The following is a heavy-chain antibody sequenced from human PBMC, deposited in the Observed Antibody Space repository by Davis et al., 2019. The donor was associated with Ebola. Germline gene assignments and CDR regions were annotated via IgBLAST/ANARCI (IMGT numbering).Heavy chain of an antibody. Sequence: ASVKVSCKASGYTFTSYGISWVRQAPGQGLEWMGWISAYNGNTNYAQKLQGRVTMTTDTSTSTAYMELRSLTSDDMALYYCARAPSQWPLEYWGQGTLVTVSS. V-gene: IGHV1-18*03. CDR3: ARAPSQWPLEY. CDR1: GYTFTSYG. D-gene: IGHD6-19*01. J-gene: IGHJ4*02. CDR2: ISAYNGNT.